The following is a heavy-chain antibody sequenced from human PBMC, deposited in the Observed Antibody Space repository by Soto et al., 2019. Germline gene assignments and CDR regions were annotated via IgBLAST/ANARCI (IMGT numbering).Heavy chain of an antibody. V-gene: IGHV4-4*02. Sequence: QVQLQESGPGLVKPSGTLSLTCAVSGGSISSSNWWRWVRQPPGKGLEWIGEIYHSGVTNYNPSLKSRVPISVDKSNSHFCLKLSSVTAADTAGYYCARVLYDFWSCYYGPLGSTGGLGIDVWGQGPTVTVSS. D-gene: IGHD3-3*01. J-gene: IGHJ6*02. CDR2: IYHSGVT. CDR1: GGSISSSNW. CDR3: ARVLYDFWSCYYGPLGSTGGLGIDV.